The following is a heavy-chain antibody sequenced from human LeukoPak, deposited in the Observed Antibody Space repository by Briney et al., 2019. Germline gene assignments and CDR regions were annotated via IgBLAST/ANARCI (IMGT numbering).Heavy chain of an antibody. Sequence: PSETLSLTCTVSGGSISSGSYYWSWIRQPAGKGLEWLGSIYYTGSTNYHPSLKSRVTISLDTSKNQFSLKLSSVTAADTAVYHCARGSGYVYYWGQGTLVTVSS. CDR1: GGSISSGSYY. CDR2: IYYTGST. D-gene: IGHD5-12*01. J-gene: IGHJ4*02. CDR3: ARGSGYVYY. V-gene: IGHV4-61*10.